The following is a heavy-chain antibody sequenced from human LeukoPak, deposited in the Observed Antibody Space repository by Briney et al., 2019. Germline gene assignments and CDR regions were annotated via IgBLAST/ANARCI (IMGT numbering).Heavy chain of an antibody. J-gene: IGHJ4*02. D-gene: IGHD4-17*01. Sequence: SETLSLSCAVYGGSFSGYYWSWIRQPPGKGLEWIGEINHSGSTNYNPSLKSRVTISVDTSKNQFSLKLSSVTAADTAVYYCARGLDYGDYPTSFDYWGQGTLVTVSP. CDR3: ARGLDYGDYPTSFDY. CDR1: GGSFSGYY. CDR2: INHSGST. V-gene: IGHV4-34*01.